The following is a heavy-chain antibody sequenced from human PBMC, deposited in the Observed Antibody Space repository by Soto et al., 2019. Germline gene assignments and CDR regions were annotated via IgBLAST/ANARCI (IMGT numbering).Heavy chain of an antibody. CDR1: GFTFSSYA. J-gene: IGHJ4*02. Sequence: QVQLVESGGGGVQPGRSLRLSCAASGFTFSSYAMHWVRQAPGKGLEWVAVISYDGSNKYYADSVKGRFTISRDNSKNTLYLQMNSLRAEDTAVYYCAGGLRYFDWLCWGQGTLVTVSS. D-gene: IGHD3-9*01. V-gene: IGHV3-30-3*01. CDR2: ISYDGSNK. CDR3: AGGLRYFDWLC.